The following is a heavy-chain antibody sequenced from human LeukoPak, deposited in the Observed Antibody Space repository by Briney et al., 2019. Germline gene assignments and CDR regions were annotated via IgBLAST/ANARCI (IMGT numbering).Heavy chain of an antibody. J-gene: IGHJ5*02. Sequence: PSETLSLTCTVSGGAISSYYWSWLRQPPGKGLEGIGYIYYSGSTNYNPSLTSRVTISVDTSKNQFSLKLISVTAADTAVYYCARVANDYGAWFDPWGQGTLVTVSS. CDR1: GGAISSYY. CDR3: ARVANDYGAWFDP. V-gene: IGHV4-59*01. CDR2: IYYSGST. D-gene: IGHD4-17*01.